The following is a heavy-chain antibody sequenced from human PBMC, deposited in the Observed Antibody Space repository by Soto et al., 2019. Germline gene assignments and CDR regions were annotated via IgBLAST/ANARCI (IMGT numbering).Heavy chain of an antibody. CDR3: ARSVAAAARFGISFNPHYYYGMDV. J-gene: IGHJ6*02. CDR1: GGSISSSSYY. CDR2: IYHSGST. Sequence: SETLSLTCTVSGGSISSSSYYWGWIRQPPGKGLEWIGSIYHSGSTNYNPSLKSRVTISVDTSKNQFSLQLNSVTPEDTAVYYCARSVAAAARFGISFNPHYYYGMDVWGQGTTVTVSS. D-gene: IGHD6-13*01. V-gene: IGHV4-39*07.